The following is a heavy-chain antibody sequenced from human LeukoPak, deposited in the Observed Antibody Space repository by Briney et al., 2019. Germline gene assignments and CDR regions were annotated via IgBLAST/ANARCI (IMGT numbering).Heavy chain of an antibody. J-gene: IGHJ4*02. CDR3: ASLGSYYYDSSGYLDY. D-gene: IGHD3-22*01. Sequence: SQTLSLTCTVSGGSISSGGYYWSWIRQLPGKGLEWIGYIHYSGSTYYNPSLKSQVTISLDTSKNQFSLKLSSVTAADTAVYYCASLGSYYYDSSGYLDYRGQGTLVTVSS. CDR2: IHYSGST. CDR1: GGSISSGGYY. V-gene: IGHV4-31*01.